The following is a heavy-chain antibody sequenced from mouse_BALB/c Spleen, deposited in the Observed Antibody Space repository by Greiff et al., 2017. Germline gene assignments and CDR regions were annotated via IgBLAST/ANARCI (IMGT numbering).Heavy chain of an antibody. D-gene: IGHD2-10*01. Sequence: VQLQQSGPGLVQPSQSLSITCTVSGFSLTSYGVHWVRQSPGKGLEWLGVIWSGGSTDYNAAFISRLSISKDNSKSQVFFKMNSLQANDTAIYYCARKRGAYYGNYEGFAYWGQGTLVTVSA. CDR3: ARKRGAYYGNYEGFAY. J-gene: IGHJ3*01. V-gene: IGHV2-2*02. CDR2: IWSGGST. CDR1: GFSLTSYG.